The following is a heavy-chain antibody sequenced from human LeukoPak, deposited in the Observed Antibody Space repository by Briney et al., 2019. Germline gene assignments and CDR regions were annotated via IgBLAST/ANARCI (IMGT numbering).Heavy chain of an antibody. CDR2: INHSGST. D-gene: IGHD3-22*01. CDR3: AREPLHARVVITTPSYYFDY. CDR1: GGSFSGYY. V-gene: IGHV4-34*01. Sequence: PSETLSLTCAVYGGSFSGYYWSWIRQPPGKGLGWIGEINHSGSTNYNPSLKSRVTISVDTSKNQFSLKLSSVTAADTAVYYCAREPLHARVVITTPSYYFDYWGQGTLVTVSS. J-gene: IGHJ4*02.